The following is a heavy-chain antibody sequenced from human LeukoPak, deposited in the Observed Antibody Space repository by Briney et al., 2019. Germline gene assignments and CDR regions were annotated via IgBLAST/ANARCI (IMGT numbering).Heavy chain of an antibody. D-gene: IGHD1-26*01. J-gene: IGHJ3*02. V-gene: IGHV4-39*01. CDR3: ARQVGAFDAFDI. Sequence: SETLSLTCTVSGGSISSSSYYWGWIRQPPGKGLEWIGSIYYSGSTYYNPSLKSRVTISVDTSKNQFSLKLSSVTAADTAVYYCARQVGAFDAFDIWGQGTTVTVSS. CDR2: IYYSGST. CDR1: GGSISSSSYY.